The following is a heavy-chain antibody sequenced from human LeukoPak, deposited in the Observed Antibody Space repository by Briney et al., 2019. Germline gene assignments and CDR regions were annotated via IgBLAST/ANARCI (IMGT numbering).Heavy chain of an antibody. V-gene: IGHV1-18*01. D-gene: IGHD3-22*01. CDR3: ARARYYDSSGYYDWFDP. J-gene: IGHJ5*02. CDR2: ISAYNGNT. Sequence: GASVKVSCKASGYTFTSYGISWVRQAPGQGLEWMGWISAYNGNTNYAQKLQGRVTMTTDTSTSTAYMELRSLRSDDTAVYYCARARYYDSSGYYDWFDPWGQGTLVTVSS. CDR1: GYTFTSYG.